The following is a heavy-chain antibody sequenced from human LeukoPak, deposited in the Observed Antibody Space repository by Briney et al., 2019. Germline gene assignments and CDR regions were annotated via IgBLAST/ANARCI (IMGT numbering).Heavy chain of an antibody. CDR1: GGSISSYY. J-gene: IGHJ3*02. CDR2: IYTSGST. Sequence: SETLSLTCTVSGGSISSYYWSWIRQPAGKGLEWIGRIYTSGSTNYNPSLKSQVTMSVDTSKNQFSLKLSSVTAADTAVYYCARDGVGYYGSGKELDAFDIWGQGTMVTVSS. V-gene: IGHV4-4*07. CDR3: ARDGVGYYGSGKELDAFDI. D-gene: IGHD3-10*01.